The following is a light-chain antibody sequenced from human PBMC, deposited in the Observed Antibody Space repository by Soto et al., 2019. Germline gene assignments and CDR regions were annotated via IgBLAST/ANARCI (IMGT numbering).Light chain of an antibody. V-gene: IGKV1-17*01. J-gene: IGKJ4*01. CDR1: QAIGTD. Sequence: DIQMTQSPSSLSASIGDRITITCRATQAIGTDLGWYQQKPGKAPKRLIYAASNLESGVPSRFSGAGSGTEFTLTISSLQPEDFATYYCLQHNTYPLSFGGGTKVEVK. CDR3: LQHNTYPLS. CDR2: AAS.